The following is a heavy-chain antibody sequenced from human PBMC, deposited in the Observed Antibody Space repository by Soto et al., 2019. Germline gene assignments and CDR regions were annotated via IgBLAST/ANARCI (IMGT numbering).Heavy chain of an antibody. D-gene: IGHD3-22*01. Sequence: PSETLSLTCTVSGGSISSSSYYWGWIRQPPGKGLEWIGSIYYSGSTYYNPSLKSRVTISVDTSKNQFSLKLSSVTAADTAVYYCARIDYYDSSGYYSYFDYWRQRTLVTVSS. CDR2: IYYSGST. CDR1: GGSISSSSYY. V-gene: IGHV4-39*01. J-gene: IGHJ4*02. CDR3: ARIDYYDSSGYYSYFDY.